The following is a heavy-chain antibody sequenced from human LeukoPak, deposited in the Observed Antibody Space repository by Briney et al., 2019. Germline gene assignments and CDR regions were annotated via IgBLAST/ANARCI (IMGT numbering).Heavy chain of an antibody. Sequence: PGGTLRLSCAASGFTFSSHGMNWVRQAPGKGPEWVSGISPNGVITYYADSVKGRFTISRDNSKGTVYLQMNSLRPEDTAVYYCAKDDAWLQYGNWGRGTLVTVSS. CDR3: AKDDAWLQYGN. CDR1: GFTFSSHG. D-gene: IGHD5-24*01. V-gene: IGHV3-23*01. J-gene: IGHJ4*02. CDR2: ISPNGVIT.